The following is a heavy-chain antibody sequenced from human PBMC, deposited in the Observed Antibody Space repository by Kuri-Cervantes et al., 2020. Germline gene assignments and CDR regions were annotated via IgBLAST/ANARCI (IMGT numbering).Heavy chain of an antibody. CDR3: AKDPDKLLWFRELLSGWFDP. Sequence: GGSLRLSCAASGFTFISYAMSWVRQAPGKGLEWVSAISGSGGSTYYADSVKGRFTISRDNSKNTLYLQMNSLRAEDTAVYYCAKDPDKLLWFRELLSGWFDPWGQGTLVTVSS. CDR2: ISGSGGST. J-gene: IGHJ5*02. V-gene: IGHV3-23*01. CDR1: GFTFISYA. D-gene: IGHD3-10*01.